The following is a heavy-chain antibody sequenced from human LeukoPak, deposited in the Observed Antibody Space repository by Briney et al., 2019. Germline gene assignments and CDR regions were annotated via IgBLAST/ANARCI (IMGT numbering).Heavy chain of an antibody. CDR2: IYYSGST. J-gene: IGHJ4*02. V-gene: IGHV4-59*01. CDR3: ARDLTQVGATDY. D-gene: IGHD1-26*01. Sequence: SETLSLTCTVSGGSISSYYWSWIRQPPGKGLEWIGYIYYSGSTNYNPSLKTRVTISVDTSKNQFSLKLSSVTAADTAVYYCARDLTQVGATDYWGQGTLVTVSS. CDR1: GGSISSYY.